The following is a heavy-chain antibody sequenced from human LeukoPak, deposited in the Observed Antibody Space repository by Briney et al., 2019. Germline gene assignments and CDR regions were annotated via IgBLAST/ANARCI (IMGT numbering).Heavy chain of an antibody. CDR1: GFTFSSYS. D-gene: IGHD3-10*02. CDR3: TRRNPTVRGEDAFDI. V-gene: IGHV3-21*01. Sequence: PGGSLRLSCAASGFTFSSYSMNWVRQAPGKGLEWVSSISSSSSYIYYTDSVKGRFTMSRDNAKKSLYLQMNSLRAEDTAVYYCTRRNPTVRGEDAFDIWGQGTMVTVSS. CDR2: ISSSSSYI. J-gene: IGHJ3*02.